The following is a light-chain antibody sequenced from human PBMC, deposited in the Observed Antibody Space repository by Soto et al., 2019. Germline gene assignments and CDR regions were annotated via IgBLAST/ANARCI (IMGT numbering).Light chain of an antibody. CDR3: QQYGSSPQT. J-gene: IGKJ2*01. Sequence: ESVLTQSPGTLSLSPGESATLSCRASQSVSSSYLAWYQQKPGQAPRLLTYGASSRATGIPDRFSGSGSGTDFTLTISRLEPEDFAVYYCQQYGSSPQTFGQGTKLEIK. V-gene: IGKV3-20*01. CDR1: QSVSSSY. CDR2: GAS.